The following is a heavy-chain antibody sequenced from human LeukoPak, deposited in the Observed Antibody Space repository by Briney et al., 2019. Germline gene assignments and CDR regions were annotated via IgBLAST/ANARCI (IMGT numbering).Heavy chain of an antibody. J-gene: IGHJ4*02. Sequence: SETLSLTCTVSGGSISSSSYYWGWIRQPPGKGLEWIGSIYYSGSTYYNPSLKSRVTISVGTSKNQFSLKLSSVTAADTAVYYCARYWTPGDCYDYWGQGTLVTVSS. CDR3: ARYWTPGDCYDY. CDR2: IYYSGST. V-gene: IGHV4-39*07. CDR1: GGSISSSSYY. D-gene: IGHD2-8*01.